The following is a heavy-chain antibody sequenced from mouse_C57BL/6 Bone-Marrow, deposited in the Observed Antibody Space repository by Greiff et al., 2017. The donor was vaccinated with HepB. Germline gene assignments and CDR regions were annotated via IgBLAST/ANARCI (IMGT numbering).Heavy chain of an antibody. V-gene: IGHV1-42*01. CDR2: INPSTGGT. D-gene: IGHD1-3*01. Sequence: VQLQQSGPELVKPGASVKISCKASGYTFTGYYMNWVKQSPGKSLEWIGEINPSTGGTTYNQKFKAKATLTVDKSSSTAYMQLKSLTSEDSAVYYSARGGSGFAYWGQGTLVTVSA. J-gene: IGHJ3*01. CDR1: GYTFTGYY. CDR3: ARGGSGFAY.